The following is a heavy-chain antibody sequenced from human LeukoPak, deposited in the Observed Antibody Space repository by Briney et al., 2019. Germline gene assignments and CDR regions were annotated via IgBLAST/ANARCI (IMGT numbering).Heavy chain of an antibody. Sequence: SETLSLTCTVSGGSISGYYWVWIRQPPGKGLEWIGYIYYSGNTNYNPSLKSRVTISVDTSKNQFSLKLSSVTAADTAVYYCARRVYYCSGGSCYFDYWGQGTLVTVSS. J-gene: IGHJ4*02. CDR2: IYYSGNT. D-gene: IGHD2-15*01. CDR3: ARRVYYCSGGSCYFDY. V-gene: IGHV4-59*08. CDR1: GGSISGYY.